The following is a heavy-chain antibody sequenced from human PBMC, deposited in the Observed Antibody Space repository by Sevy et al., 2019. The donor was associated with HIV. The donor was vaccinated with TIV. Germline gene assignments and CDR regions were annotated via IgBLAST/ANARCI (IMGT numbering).Heavy chain of an antibody. J-gene: IGHJ3*01. CDR2: IIPMYGTP. D-gene: IGHD6-6*01. V-gene: IGHV1-69*13. CDR3: XTDXSSXPVXXXAXXX. CDR1: XXXXXSYX. Sequence: ASVKVSCXAXXXXXXSYXXXXVRXAPGXGLEWMGGIIPMYGTPNYAKKFRDRVTITADESTNTAFMELSSLRSDDTAXYYCXTDXSSXPVXXXAXXXWGHGTLVTVSS.